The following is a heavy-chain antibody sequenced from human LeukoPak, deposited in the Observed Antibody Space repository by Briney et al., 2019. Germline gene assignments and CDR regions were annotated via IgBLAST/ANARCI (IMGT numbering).Heavy chain of an antibody. J-gene: IGHJ5*02. V-gene: IGHV4-59*01. CDR3: ARDRGWLQS. Sequence: SETLSLTCTVSGGSISSYYWSWIRQPPGKGLEWIGYIYYSGSTNYNPSLKSRVTISVDTSKNQFSLKLSSATAADTAVYYYARDRGWLQSWGQGTLVTVSS. CDR1: GGSISSYY. D-gene: IGHD5-12*01. CDR2: IYYSGST.